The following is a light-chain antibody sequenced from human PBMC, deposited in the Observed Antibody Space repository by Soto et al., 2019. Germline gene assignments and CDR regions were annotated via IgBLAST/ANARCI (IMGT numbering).Light chain of an antibody. Sequence: QSALTQPPSASGSPGQSVTISCTGTKNDIGVYDFVSWYQHHPGKAPRLIIYEVVQRPSGVPGRFSGSKSGNTASLTVSGLQAAAEADYFCKSYAGSNTYVFGSGTKVTVL. V-gene: IGLV2-8*01. CDR1: KNDIGVYDF. CDR2: EVV. J-gene: IGLJ1*01. CDR3: KSYAGSNTYV.